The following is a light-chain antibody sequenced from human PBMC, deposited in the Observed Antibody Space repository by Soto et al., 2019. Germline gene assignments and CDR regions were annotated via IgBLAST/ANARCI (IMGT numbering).Light chain of an antibody. J-gene: IGKJ1*01. V-gene: IGKV1-5*03. CDR1: QDIANY. Sequence: DIQMTQSPSSLSASVGDRVTITCQASQDIANYLNWYQQKAGRAPKLLIYKASTLKSGVPSRFSGSGSGTEFTLTISSLQPDDFATYYCQQYKSYKTFGQGTKVDIK. CDR2: KAS. CDR3: QQYKSYKT.